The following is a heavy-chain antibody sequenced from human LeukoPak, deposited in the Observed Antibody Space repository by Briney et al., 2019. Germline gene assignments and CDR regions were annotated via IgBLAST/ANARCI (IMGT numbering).Heavy chain of an antibody. V-gene: IGHV4-31*03. J-gene: IGHJ4*02. CDR3: ARGRMAAAGN. CDR1: GGSISSGGYC. Sequence: SETLSLTCTVSGGSISSGGYCWSWIRQHPGKGLEWIGYIYYSGSTYYNPSLKSRVTISVDTSKNQFSLKLSSVTAADTAVYYCARGRMAAAGNWGQGTLVTVSS. CDR2: IYYSGST. D-gene: IGHD6-13*01.